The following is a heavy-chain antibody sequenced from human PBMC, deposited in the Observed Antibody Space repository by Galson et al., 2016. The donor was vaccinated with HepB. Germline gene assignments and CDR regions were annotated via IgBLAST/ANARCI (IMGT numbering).Heavy chain of an antibody. CDR1: GFTSTTYT. CDR2: IGMSGSPI. Sequence: SLRLSCAPSGFTSTTYTMTWVRQPPGKGLEWLSYIGMSGSPIFYADSVRGRFTVSRDNAKNSVYLQINNLRAEDTAVYYCSGHRYSSWFDFWGRGTLVTVSS. D-gene: IGHD6-6*01. CDR3: SGHRYSSWFDF. V-gene: IGHV3-48*03. J-gene: IGHJ4*02.